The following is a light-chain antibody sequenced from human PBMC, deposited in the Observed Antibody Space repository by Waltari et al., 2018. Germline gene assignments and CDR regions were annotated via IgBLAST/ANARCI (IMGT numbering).Light chain of an antibody. Sequence: SYELTQPPSVSVSPGQTASITCSGDTLGDKYTSWYQQKPGQSPVLVIYHDSKRPSGIPERFSGSNSGNAATLTIRGTQAMDEADYYCQAWDSSTYVFGSGTTVTVL. V-gene: IGLV3-1*01. J-gene: IGLJ1*01. CDR1: TLGDKY. CDR3: QAWDSSTYV. CDR2: HDS.